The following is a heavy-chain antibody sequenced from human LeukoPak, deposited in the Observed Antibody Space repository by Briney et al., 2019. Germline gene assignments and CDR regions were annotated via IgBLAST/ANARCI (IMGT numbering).Heavy chain of an antibody. Sequence: GGSLRLSCAASGFTTSDNYITWVRQAPGRGLQWVSVIYSGGRTNYADSVKGRFSMSRDKSNGTVYLQLNSLRTEDTAVYFCARVPFTASLGDYFDYWGQGALVTVSS. D-gene: IGHD3-16*01. CDR1: GFTTSDNY. CDR3: ARVPFTASLGDYFDY. CDR2: IYSGGRT. V-gene: IGHV3-66*01. J-gene: IGHJ4*02.